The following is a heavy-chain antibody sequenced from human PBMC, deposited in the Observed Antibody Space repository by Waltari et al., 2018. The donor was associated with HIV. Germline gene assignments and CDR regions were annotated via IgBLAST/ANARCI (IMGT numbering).Heavy chain of an antibody. Sequence: QVQLQESGPGLVKPSQTLSLTCTVSGGSISSGGYYWSWIRQHPGKGLEWIGYIYSSGSTYYNPSLKSRVTISVDTSKNQFSLKLSSVTAAYTAVYYCARVADPSYSEFDYWGQGTLVTVSS. V-gene: IGHV4-31*03. J-gene: IGHJ4*02. CDR1: GGSISSGGYY. D-gene: IGHD4-4*01. CDR2: IYSSGST. CDR3: ARVADPSYSEFDY.